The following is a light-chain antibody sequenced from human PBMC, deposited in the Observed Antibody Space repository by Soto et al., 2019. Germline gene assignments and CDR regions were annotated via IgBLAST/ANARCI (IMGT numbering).Light chain of an antibody. V-gene: IGLV2-23*01. CDR2: EGS. Sequence: QSVLTQPASVSGSPGQSITISCTGTSSDVGSYNLVSWYQQHPGKAPKLMIYEGSKRPSGISNRFSGSKSGNTASLTISGLQAEDEAEYYCCSYADSSGIYVFGSGTKVTVL. CDR1: SSDVGSYNL. CDR3: CSYADSSGIYV. J-gene: IGLJ1*01.